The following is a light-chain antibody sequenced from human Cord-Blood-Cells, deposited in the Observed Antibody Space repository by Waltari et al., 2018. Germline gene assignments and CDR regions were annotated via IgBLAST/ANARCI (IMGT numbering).Light chain of an antibody. J-gene: IGLJ1*01. CDR1: RTAVWCSYL. Sequence: QSALTMPASVSGSPGQSIAIYCTGTRTAVWCSYLVLWYQHHPGKAPQRSIYEVSKRPSGVSNRFSGSKAGNTASLTISGRQAEDEADYYCCSYAGSSTYVFGTGTKVTVL. CDR2: EVS. V-gene: IGLV2-23*02. CDR3: CSYAGSSTYV.